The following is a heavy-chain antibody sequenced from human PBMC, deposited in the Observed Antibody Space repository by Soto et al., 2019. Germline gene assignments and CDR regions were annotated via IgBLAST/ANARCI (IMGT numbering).Heavy chain of an antibody. CDR2: IIDSGGST. CDR1: GFTFSSCA. V-gene: IGHV3-23*01. D-gene: IGHD3-10*02. CDR3: VRDRDLYRDMFHADL. J-gene: IGHJ4*01. Sequence: LRLSCAASGFTFSSCAMGWVRQAPGKGLEWVSDIIDSGGSTYYADAVKGRFTISRDNSKSTLYLQMNSLRAEDTAVYYCVRDRDLYRDMFHADLWGQGTLVTVSS.